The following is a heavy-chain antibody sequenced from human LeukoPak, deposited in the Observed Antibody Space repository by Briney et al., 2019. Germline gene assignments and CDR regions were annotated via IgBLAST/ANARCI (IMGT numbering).Heavy chain of an antibody. CDR2: INHSGST. J-gene: IGHJ4*02. V-gene: IGHV4-34*01. Sequence: SETLSLTCAVYGGSFSGYYWSWIRQPPGKGLEWIGEINHSGSTNYNPSLKSRVTISVDTSKNQFSLKLSSVTAADTAVYYCARAVDFAYWGQGTLVTVSS. CDR1: GGSFSGYY. CDR3: ARAVDFAY.